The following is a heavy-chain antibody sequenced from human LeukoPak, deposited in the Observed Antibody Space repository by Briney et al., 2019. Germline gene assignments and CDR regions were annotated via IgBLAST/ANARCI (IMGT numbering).Heavy chain of an antibody. CDR3: ARTKHLYYYYGMDV. V-gene: IGHV1-8*01. CDR2: MNPNSGNT. J-gene: IGHJ6*02. Sequence: ASVKVSCKASGYTFTSYDINWVRQATGQGLEWMGWMNPNSGNTGYAQKFQGRVTMTRNISISTAYMELSSLRSEDTAVYYCARTKHLYYYYGMDVWGQGTTVTVSS. CDR1: GYTFTSYD.